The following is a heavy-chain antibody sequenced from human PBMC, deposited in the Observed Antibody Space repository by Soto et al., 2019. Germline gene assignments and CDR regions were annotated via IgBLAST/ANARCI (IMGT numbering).Heavy chain of an antibody. D-gene: IGHD3-10*01. Sequence: VQLVESGGGVVQPGRSLRLSCAASGVTFSNYGIHWVRQAPGKGLEWVAVIWYDGSNKYYADSVKGRFTISRDNSKNTLYLQMSSLRAEDTAVYYCARDRGSGIYYYYGMDVWGQGTTVTVSS. CDR1: GVTFSNYG. CDR2: IWYDGSNK. CDR3: ARDRGSGIYYYYGMDV. J-gene: IGHJ6*02. V-gene: IGHV3-33*01.